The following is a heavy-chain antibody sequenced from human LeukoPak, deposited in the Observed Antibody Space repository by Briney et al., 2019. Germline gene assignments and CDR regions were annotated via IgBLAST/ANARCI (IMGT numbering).Heavy chain of an antibody. D-gene: IGHD6-13*01. J-gene: IGHJ4*02. CDR2: INPNSGGT. CDR1: GYTFTGYY. V-gene: IGHV1-2*02. Sequence: GASVKVSCKASGYTFTGYYMHWVRQAPGQGLEWMGWINPNSGGTNYAQKFQGRVTMTRDTSISTAYMELSRLRSDDTAVYYCARVLSGIAAAGDRPGDNDYWGQGTLVTVSS. CDR3: ARVLSGIAAAGDRPGDNDY.